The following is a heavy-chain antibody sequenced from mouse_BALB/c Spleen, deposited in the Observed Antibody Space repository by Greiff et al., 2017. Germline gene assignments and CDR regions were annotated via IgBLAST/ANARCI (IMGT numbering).Heavy chain of an antibody. CDR2: ISSGGSYT. CDR3: ATYDYDFAY. J-gene: IGHJ3*01. CDR1: GFTFSSYA. V-gene: IGHV5-9-3*01. Sequence: EVQVVESGGGLVKPGGSLKLSCAASGFTFSSYAMSWVRQTPEKRLEWVATISSGGSYTYYPDSVKGRFTISRDNAKNTLYLQMSSLRSEDTAMYYCATYDYDFAYWGQGTLVTVSA. D-gene: IGHD2-4*01.